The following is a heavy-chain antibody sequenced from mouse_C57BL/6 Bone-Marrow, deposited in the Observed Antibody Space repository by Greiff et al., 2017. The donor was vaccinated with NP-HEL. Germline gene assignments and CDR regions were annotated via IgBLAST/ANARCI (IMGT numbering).Heavy chain of an antibody. J-gene: IGHJ2*01. CDR2: IDPSDSYT. CDR1: GYTFTSYW. D-gene: IGHD1-2*01. Sequence: QVQLQQPGAELVKPGASVKLSCKASGYTFTSYWMQWVKQRPGQGLEWIGEIDPSDSYTNYNQKFKGKATLTVDTSSSTAYMQLSSLTSEDSAVYYCARKGGIHYYGGYWGQGTTLTVSS. V-gene: IGHV1-50*01. CDR3: ARKGGIHYYGGY.